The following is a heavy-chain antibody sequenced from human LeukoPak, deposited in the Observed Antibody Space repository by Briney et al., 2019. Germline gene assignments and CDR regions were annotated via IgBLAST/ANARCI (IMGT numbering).Heavy chain of an antibody. CDR1: GFTFSSYE. CDR2: ISSSGSTI. Sequence: PGGSLRLSCAASGFTFSSYEMNWVRQAPGKGLEWVSYISSSGSTIYYADSVKGRFTISRGNAKNSLYLQMNSLRAEDTAVYYCARTHDYGDYSGYWGQGTLVTVSS. D-gene: IGHD4-17*01. V-gene: IGHV3-48*03. J-gene: IGHJ4*02. CDR3: ARTHDYGDYSGY.